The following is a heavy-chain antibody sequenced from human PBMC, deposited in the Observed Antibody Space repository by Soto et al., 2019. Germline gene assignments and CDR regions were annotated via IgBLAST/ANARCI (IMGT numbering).Heavy chain of an antibody. CDR2: IYYSGNT. J-gene: IGHJ4*02. D-gene: IGHD3-16*01. Sequence: SETLSLTCTVSGGSTSSDNYWSWIRQPPGKGLEWIGHIYYSGNTDYNPSLKSRLAISIDTSKKQFSLKLSSVTDADTAVYFCAREGGESSDGLYYFDSWGQGSLVTVS. CDR3: AREGGESSDGLYYFDS. V-gene: IGHV4-30-4*01. CDR1: GGSTSSDNY.